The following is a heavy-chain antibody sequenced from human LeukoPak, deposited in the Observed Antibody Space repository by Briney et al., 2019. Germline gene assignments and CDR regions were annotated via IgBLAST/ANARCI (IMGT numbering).Heavy chain of an antibody. D-gene: IGHD6-19*01. CDR1: GFTFGDYA. CDR2: ISSSSSYI. V-gene: IGHV3-21*01. J-gene: IGHJ3*02. Sequence: PGGSLRLSCTASGFTFGDYAMTWVRQAPGKGLEWVSSISSSSSYIYYADSVKGRFTISRDNAKNSLYLQMNSLRAEDTAVYYCARVFEQWLVRYDAFDIWGQGTMVTVSS. CDR3: ARVFEQWLVRYDAFDI.